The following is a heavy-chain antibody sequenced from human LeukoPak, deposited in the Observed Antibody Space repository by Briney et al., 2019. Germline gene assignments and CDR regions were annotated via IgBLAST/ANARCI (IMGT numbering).Heavy chain of an antibody. CDR2: IGTSSNNI. Sequence: AESLTLSCAASGLSFSRYNMNWVRQAPGKGLEWVSSIGTSSNNIYYTDSVKGRFTISGDNAKNSLYLQVDSLRVEDTAVYFCASGTVGNYALDYWGQGTLVTVSS. D-gene: IGHD1-7*01. J-gene: IGHJ4*02. CDR1: GLSFSRYN. CDR3: ASGTVGNYALDY. V-gene: IGHV3-21*01.